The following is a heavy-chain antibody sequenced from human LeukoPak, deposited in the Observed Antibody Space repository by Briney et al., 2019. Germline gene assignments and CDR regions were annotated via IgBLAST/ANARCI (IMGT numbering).Heavy chain of an antibody. CDR3: AKDRANSYAFDI. Sequence: GGSLRLSCAASGFTFTSYVMSWVRQAPGKGLEWVSTISGSGVSVYYADSVKGRFTISRDNSKNTLYLQMNSLRGEDTAVYYCAKDRANSYAFDIWGQGTMATVSS. CDR1: GFTFTSYV. J-gene: IGHJ3*02. D-gene: IGHD4/OR15-4a*01. V-gene: IGHV3-23*01. CDR2: ISGSGVSV.